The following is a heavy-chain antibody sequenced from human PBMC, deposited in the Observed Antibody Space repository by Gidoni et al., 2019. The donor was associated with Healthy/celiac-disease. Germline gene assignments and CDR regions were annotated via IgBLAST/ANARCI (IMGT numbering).Heavy chain of an antibody. CDR3: ATAAGEMATITWNWFDP. J-gene: IGHJ5*02. D-gene: IGHD5-12*01. V-gene: IGHV1-24*01. CDR2: FDPEDGET. Sequence: QVQLVQSGAEVKKPGASVKVSCKVSGYTLPDLSMHWVRQAPGKGLEWMGGFDPEDGETIYAQKFQGRVTMTEDTSTDTDYMELSSLRSEDTAVYYCATAAGEMATITWNWFDPWGQGTLVTVSS. CDR1: GYTLPDLS.